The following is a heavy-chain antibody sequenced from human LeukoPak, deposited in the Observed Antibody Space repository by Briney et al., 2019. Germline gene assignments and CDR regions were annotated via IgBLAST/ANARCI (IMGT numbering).Heavy chain of an antibody. J-gene: IGHJ4*02. CDR1: GDSVSSNSAA. CDR3: ARALTYSTGWYGFDY. CDR2: TYYRSKWHN. V-gene: IGHV6-1*01. D-gene: IGHD6-19*01. Sequence: SQTLSLTCAISGDSVSSNSAAWNWIRQSPSRGLEWLGRTYYRSKWHNDYALYVKSRITIKPDTSKNQFSLQLNSVTPEDTAVYYCARALTYSTGWYGFDYWGRGTLVTVSS.